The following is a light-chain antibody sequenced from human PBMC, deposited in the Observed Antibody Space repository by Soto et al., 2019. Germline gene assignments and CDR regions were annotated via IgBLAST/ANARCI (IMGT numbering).Light chain of an antibody. CDR2: GAS. CDR1: LIFNTN. V-gene: IGKV3-15*01. J-gene: IGKJ4*01. CDR3: QQYKNWPPVT. Sequence: ETVMTQSPATLSVFLGEKATLSCRNSLIFNTNLAWYQQKPGQALRLLIYGASIRAIGVPARFSGSVSWTDFTLTISSLQPEDFAVYFCQQYKNWPPVTFGGGTKVDIK.